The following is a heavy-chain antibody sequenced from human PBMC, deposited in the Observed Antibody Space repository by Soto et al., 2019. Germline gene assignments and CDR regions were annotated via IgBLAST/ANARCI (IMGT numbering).Heavy chain of an antibody. CDR2: IYSSGST. CDR3: ARGQRFSDWFDP. V-gene: IGHV4-4*07. CDR1: GGSIRSYY. D-gene: IGHD3-3*01. Sequence: SDTLSLTCTFSGGSIRSYYWSWIRQPPGKGLEWIGRIYSSGSTNYNPSLKSRVAISLDTSMNYFSLRLSSVTAADTAVYYCARGQRFSDWFDPWGQGTLVTVSS. J-gene: IGHJ5*02.